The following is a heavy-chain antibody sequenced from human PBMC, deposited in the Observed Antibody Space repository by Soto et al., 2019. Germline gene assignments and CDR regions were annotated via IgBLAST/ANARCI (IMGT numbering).Heavy chain of an antibody. V-gene: IGHV3-23*01. CDR1: GFTFSNYA. J-gene: IGHJ4*02. CDR3: AKDWHLGNY. CDR2: ISGSGGSI. Sequence: EVQLLESGGGLIQPGGSLRLSCAASGFTFSNYAMNWVRQAPGKGLEWVSTISGSGGSIYYADSVRGRFTISRDNSKNTLYLQMNSLRAEDAAVYYCAKDWHLGNYWGQGTLVTVSS.